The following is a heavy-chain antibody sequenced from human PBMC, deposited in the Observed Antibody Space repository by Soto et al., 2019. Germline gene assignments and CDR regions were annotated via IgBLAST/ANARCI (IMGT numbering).Heavy chain of an antibody. D-gene: IGHD3-16*02. CDR1: GGSFIGYY. CDR2: INHSGST. J-gene: IGHJ4*02. V-gene: IGHV4-34*01. CDR3: ARGRYDYVWGSYRFYYFDY. Sequence: SETLSLTCAVYGGSFIGYYCIFIRHPPFKWREWIVEINHSGSTNYNPSLKSRVTISVDTSKNQFSLKLSSVTAADTAVYYCARGRYDYVWGSYRFYYFDYWGQGTLVTVSS.